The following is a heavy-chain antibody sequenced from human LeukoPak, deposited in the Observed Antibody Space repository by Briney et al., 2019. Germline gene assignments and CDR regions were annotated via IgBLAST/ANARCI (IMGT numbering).Heavy chain of an antibody. CDR2: IIPIFGTA. V-gene: IGHV1-69*06. Sequence: GSSVKVSCKASGGTFSSYAISWVRQAPGQGLEWMGGIIPIFGTANYVQKFQGRVTITADKSTSTAYMELSSLRSEDTAVYYCASPEGYSYGTFDYWGQGTLVTVSS. CDR1: GGTFSSYA. J-gene: IGHJ4*02. CDR3: ASPEGYSYGTFDY. D-gene: IGHD5-18*01.